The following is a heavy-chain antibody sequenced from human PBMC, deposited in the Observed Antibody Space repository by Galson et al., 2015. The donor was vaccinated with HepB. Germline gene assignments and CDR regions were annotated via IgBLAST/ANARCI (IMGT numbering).Heavy chain of an antibody. CDR2: ISWDDVR. Sequence: PALVKPTQTLTLTCTFSGFSLHDNAVGVAWIRQPPGKPQERILLISWDDVRHYNPSLNNRLAITKNSSKNQVVLTLSDIDPVDTATYYCAHTAGWLPDYWGQGTLVTVST. V-gene: IGHV2-5*02. D-gene: IGHD5-24*01. CDR1: GFSLHDNAVG. J-gene: IGHJ4*02. CDR3: AHTAGWLPDY.